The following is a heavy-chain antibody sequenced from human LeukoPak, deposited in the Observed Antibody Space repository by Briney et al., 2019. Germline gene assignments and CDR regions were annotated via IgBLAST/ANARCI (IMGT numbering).Heavy chain of an antibody. CDR2: INHSGST. CDR3: ASATYDAGDY. V-gene: IGHV4-34*01. D-gene: IGHD3-3*01. CDR1: GGSFNGYY. Sequence: PSETLSLTCAVYGGSFNGYYWSWIRPPPGKGLEWIGEINHSGSTNYNPSLKSRVTISVDTSKKQFSLKLSSVTPTDTAVYYCASATYDAGDYWGQGTLVTVSS. J-gene: IGHJ4*02.